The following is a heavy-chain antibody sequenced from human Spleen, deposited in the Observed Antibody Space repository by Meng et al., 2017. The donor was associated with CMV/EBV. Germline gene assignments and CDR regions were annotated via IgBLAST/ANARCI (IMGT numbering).Heavy chain of an antibody. CDR3: AKDIPYGSGSYGGMDV. V-gene: IGHV3-9*01. CDR2: ISWNSDNI. D-gene: IGHD3-10*01. J-gene: IGHJ6*02. Sequence: GGSLRLSCAASGFTFDDYAMHWVRQAPGKGLEWVSGISWNSDNIGYADSVKGRFTISRDNAKNSLCLQMNSLRAEDTALYYCAKDIPYGSGSYGGMDVWGQGTTVTVSS. CDR1: GFTFDDYA.